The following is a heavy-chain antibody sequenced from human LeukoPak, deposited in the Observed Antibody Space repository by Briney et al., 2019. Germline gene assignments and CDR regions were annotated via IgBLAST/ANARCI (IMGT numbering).Heavy chain of an antibody. Sequence: SETLSLTCTVSGGSISSSSYYWGWIRQPPGKGLEWSGSIYYSGSTYYNPSLKSRVTISVDTSKNQFSLKLSSVTAADTAVYYWARQHKSYYLDVWGKGTTVTVSS. J-gene: IGHJ6*03. CDR3: ARQHKSYYLDV. CDR1: GGSISSSSYY. CDR2: IYYSGST. V-gene: IGHV4-39*01.